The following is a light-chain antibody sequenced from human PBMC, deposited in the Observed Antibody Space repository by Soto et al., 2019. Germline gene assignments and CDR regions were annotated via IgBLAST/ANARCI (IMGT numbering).Light chain of an antibody. J-gene: IGLJ2*01. V-gene: IGLV1-40*01. CDR3: QSYDSSLSHVV. CDR1: SSNIGAGYD. CDR2: GNS. Sequence: QSLLTQPPSVSGAPGQRVTISCTGSSSNIGAGYDVHWYQQLPGTAPKLLIYGNSNRPSGVPDRFSGSKSGTSASLAITGLQAEDEADYYCQSYDSSLSHVVFGGGTKVTVL.